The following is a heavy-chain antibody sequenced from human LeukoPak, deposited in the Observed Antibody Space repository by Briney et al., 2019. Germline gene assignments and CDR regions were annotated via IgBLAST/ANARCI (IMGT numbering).Heavy chain of an antibody. D-gene: IGHD3-10*01. Sequence: ASVKVSCKASGYTFTSYDINWVRQATGQGLEWMGWMNPNSGNTGYSQKFQGRVTITRDTSASTAYMELSSLRSEDTAVYYCARGRMVRGVIITYNWFDPWGQGTLVTVSS. J-gene: IGHJ5*02. CDR3: ARGRMVRGVIITYNWFDP. CDR1: GYTFTSYD. CDR2: MNPNSGNT. V-gene: IGHV1-8*01.